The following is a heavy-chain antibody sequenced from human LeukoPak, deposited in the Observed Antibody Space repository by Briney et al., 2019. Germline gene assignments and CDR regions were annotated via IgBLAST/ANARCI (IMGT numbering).Heavy chain of an antibody. CDR1: GFRVSSNH. J-gene: IGHJ4*02. CDR2: IYPGDVT. V-gene: IGHV3-53*01. Sequence: PGGSLRLSCAVSGFRVSSNHMTWVRQAPGKGLEWVSLIYPGDVTYYADSVKGRFTTSTDNSKNILYLQMDSLTAEDTALYYCARERDYDTYIDYWGQGTLVTVSS. D-gene: IGHD3-22*01. CDR3: ARERDYDTYIDY.